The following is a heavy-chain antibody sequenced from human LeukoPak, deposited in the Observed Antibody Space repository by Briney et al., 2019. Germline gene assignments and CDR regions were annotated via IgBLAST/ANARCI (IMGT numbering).Heavy chain of an antibody. CDR3: AGSSVARYGDYLYPDY. D-gene: IGHD4-17*01. Sequence: GASVKVSCKASGGTFSSYAISWVRQAPGQGLEWMGRIIPIFGTANYAQKFQGRVTITTDESTSTAYMELSSLRSEDTAVYYCAGSSVARYGDYLYPDYWGQGTLVTVSS. J-gene: IGHJ4*02. V-gene: IGHV1-69*05. CDR1: GGTFSSYA. CDR2: IIPIFGTA.